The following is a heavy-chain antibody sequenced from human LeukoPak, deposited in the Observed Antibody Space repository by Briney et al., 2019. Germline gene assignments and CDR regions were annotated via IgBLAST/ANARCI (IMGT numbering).Heavy chain of an antibody. Sequence: ASVKVSCKVSGYTLTELSMHWVRQAPGKGLEWMGGFDPEDGETIYAQKFQGRVTMTEDTSTDTAYMELSSLRSEDTAVYYCATDIPPVYAILADAFDIWGQGTMVTVSS. D-gene: IGHD2-8*01. V-gene: IGHV1-24*01. CDR3: ATDIPPVYAILADAFDI. CDR1: GYTLTELS. J-gene: IGHJ3*02. CDR2: FDPEDGET.